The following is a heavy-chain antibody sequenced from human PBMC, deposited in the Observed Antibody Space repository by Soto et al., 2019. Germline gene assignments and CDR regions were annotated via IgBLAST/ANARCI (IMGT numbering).Heavy chain of an antibody. V-gene: IGHV4-39*01. Sequence: PSETMSLTCTVSGGSITTNNFYRGWVRQPTGEGLDWIGYVAXLGNTFHNPSLGSRVTISADTAKNKFAMNLSSLTAADTAVYYCARLMVPATRHSDFDVRGQGTLVTVSS. CDR2: VAXLGNT. CDR3: ARLMVPATRHSDFDV. CDR1: GGSITTNNFY. D-gene: IGHD2-8*01. J-gene: IGHJ4*02.